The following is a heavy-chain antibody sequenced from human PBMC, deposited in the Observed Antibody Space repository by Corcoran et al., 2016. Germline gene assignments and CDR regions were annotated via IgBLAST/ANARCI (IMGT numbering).Heavy chain of an antibody. D-gene: IGHD3-3*01. CDR2: LYYSGST. Sequence: QLQLQESGPGLVKPSETLSLTCTVSGGSIRSSSYYWGWIRQPPGKGLEWIGSLYYSGSTYYNPSLKSRITISVATSKNQFYLKLSSVTAADTAVYDCARDPLTIFGVVPRSHFDYCGQGTLVTVSS. CDR3: ARDPLTIFGVVPRSHFDY. CDR1: GGSIRSSSYY. J-gene: IGHJ4*02. V-gene: IGHV4-39*07.